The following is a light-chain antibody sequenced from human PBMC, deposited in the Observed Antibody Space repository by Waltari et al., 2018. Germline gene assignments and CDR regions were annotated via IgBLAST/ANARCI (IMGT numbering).Light chain of an antibody. CDR1: SSDVGGHDY. CDR2: DVN. J-gene: IGLJ2*01. V-gene: IGLV2-14*03. Sequence: QSALSQPASVSGSPGQSITISCTGASSDVGGHDYVSWYQQHPGKAPKLIIRDVNNRPTGVSTRFSGSKVGNSPSLTISGLQAEDEADYYCSSYSTSSSLILFGEGTKVTVL. CDR3: SSYSTSSSLIL.